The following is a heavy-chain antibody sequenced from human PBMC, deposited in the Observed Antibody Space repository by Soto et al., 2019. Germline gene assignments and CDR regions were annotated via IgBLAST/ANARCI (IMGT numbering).Heavy chain of an antibody. J-gene: IGHJ4*02. Sequence: SETLSLPCTVSGGSMRNYFWTWIRPPPGKGLEWVGYIHYSGTTSFFPSYNPSLRSRVTISEDTSKNQFSLKLLSVTTAYAAVYFCAAGEASTRNLAPYYLDFWGQGTLVTVSS. V-gene: IGHV4-59*01. CDR2: IHYSGTT. CDR3: AAGEASTRNLAPYYLDF. D-gene: IGHD2-2*01. CDR1: GGSMRNYF.